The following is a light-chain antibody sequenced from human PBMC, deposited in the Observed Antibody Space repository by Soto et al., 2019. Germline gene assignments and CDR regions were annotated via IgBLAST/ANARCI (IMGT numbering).Light chain of an antibody. CDR3: QQSFGTPYT. V-gene: IGKV3-11*01. CDR2: DAS. J-gene: IGKJ2*01. Sequence: EIVLTQSPATLSLSLGERATLSCRASQSVSTYLAWYQQTPGRPPRLLIYDASKRAPGIPARFSGSGSGTDFTLRISGLQPEDFATYYCQQSFGTPYTFGQGTKLEIK. CDR1: QSVSTY.